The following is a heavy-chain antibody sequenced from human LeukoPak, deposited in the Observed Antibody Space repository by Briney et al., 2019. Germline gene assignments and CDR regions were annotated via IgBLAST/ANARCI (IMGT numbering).Heavy chain of an antibody. J-gene: IGHJ3*02. Sequence: ASVKVSCKASGYTFTSYGISWVRQAPGQGLEWMGWISAYNGNTNYAQKLQGRVTMTTDTSTSTAYMELRSLRSDDTAVYYCARPRVGPWEPDAFDIWGQGTMVTVSS. CDR3: ARPRVGPWEPDAFDI. CDR2: ISAYNGNT. V-gene: IGHV1-18*01. D-gene: IGHD1-26*01. CDR1: GYTFTSYG.